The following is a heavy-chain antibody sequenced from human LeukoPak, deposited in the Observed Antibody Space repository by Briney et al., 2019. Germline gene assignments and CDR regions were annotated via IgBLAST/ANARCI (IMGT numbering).Heavy chain of an antibody. CDR2: IYYSGST. CDR1: GVSISSYY. Sequence: PSETLSLTCTVSGVSISSYYWSWIRQPPGKGLEWIGYIYYSGSTNYNPSLKSRVTISVDTSKNQFSLKLSSVTAADTAVYYCAREAVAATGFDYWGQGTLVTVSS. J-gene: IGHJ4*02. D-gene: IGHD6-19*01. CDR3: AREAVAATGFDY. V-gene: IGHV4-59*01.